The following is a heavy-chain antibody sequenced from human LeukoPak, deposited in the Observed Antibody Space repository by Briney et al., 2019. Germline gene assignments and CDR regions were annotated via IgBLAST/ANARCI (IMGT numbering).Heavy chain of an antibody. CDR3: VKEEGDSSGYYYKYWYFDL. J-gene: IGHJ2*01. Sequence: GGSLRLSCAVSGFTVSWNYMSWVRQAPGKGLEWVSVIYRGGDTYYADSVKGRFTISRDNSENTMYLQMNTLRTEDTAVYYCVKEEGDSSGYYYKYWYFDLWGRGTLVTVSS. V-gene: IGHV3-66*02. CDR1: GFTVSWNY. CDR2: IYRGGDT. D-gene: IGHD3-22*01.